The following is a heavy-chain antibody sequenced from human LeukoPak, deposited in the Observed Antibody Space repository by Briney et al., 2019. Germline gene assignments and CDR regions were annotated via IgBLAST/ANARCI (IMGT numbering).Heavy chain of an antibody. Sequence: GGSLRLSCATSGFTFSRFSFRWARQAPGKGLEWVASIYVTGNYISYADSVRGRVTISRDNAKNSVYLQMNSLRADDTAVYYCAREFNTIGNFDFWGQGTLVTVSS. CDR1: GFTFSRFS. D-gene: IGHD1-14*01. CDR2: IYVTGNYI. J-gene: IGHJ4*02. V-gene: IGHV3-21*01. CDR3: AREFNTIGNFDF.